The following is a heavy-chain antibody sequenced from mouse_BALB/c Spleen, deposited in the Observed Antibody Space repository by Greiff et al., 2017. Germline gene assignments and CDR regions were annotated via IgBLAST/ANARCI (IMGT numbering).Heavy chain of an antibody. CDR2: ILPGSGST. J-gene: IGHJ2*01. CDR1: GYTFSSYW. CDR3: ASYDYDAPFDY. V-gene: IGHV1-9*01. D-gene: IGHD2-4*01. Sequence: VKVVESGAELMKPGASVKISCKATGYTFSSYWIEWVKQRPGHGLEWIGEILPGSGSTNYNEKFKGKATFTADTSSNTAYMQLSSLTSEDSAVYYCASYDYDAPFDYWGQGTTLTVSS.